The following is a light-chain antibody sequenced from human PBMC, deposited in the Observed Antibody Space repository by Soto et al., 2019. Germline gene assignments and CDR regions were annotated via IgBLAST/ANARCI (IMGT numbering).Light chain of an antibody. Sequence: DIQMTQSPSSLSASVGDRVTITCRASQSISSYLNWYQQKPGKAPKLLIYAASSLQSGVPSRFSVSGSWTDFTLTISSLQPEDFATYYCQHSYSTPWTFGQGTKVEIK. J-gene: IGKJ1*01. CDR3: QHSYSTPWT. CDR1: QSISSY. CDR2: AAS. V-gene: IGKV1-39*01.